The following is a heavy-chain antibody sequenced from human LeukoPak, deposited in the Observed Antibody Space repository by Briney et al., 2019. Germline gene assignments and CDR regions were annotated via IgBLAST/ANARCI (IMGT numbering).Heavy chain of an antibody. V-gene: IGHV3-64*03. CDR2: ISSNGDSA. CDR1: GLSLRAYV. J-gene: IGHJ4*02. Sequence: GWSLRPSCTASGLSLRAYVMHWVRSAPGKGLECVSAISSNGDSAYYADSVRGRFTISRDNSKNSVYLQLSSLRFEDTAMYYCVKSPHDNDYVFDHWGQGTLVTVSS. CDR3: VKSPHDNDYVFDH. D-gene: IGHD4/OR15-4a*01.